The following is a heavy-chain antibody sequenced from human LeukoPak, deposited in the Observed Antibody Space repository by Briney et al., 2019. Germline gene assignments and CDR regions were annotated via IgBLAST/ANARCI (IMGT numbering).Heavy chain of an antibody. CDR1: GYTFTSYG. D-gene: IGHD3-10*01. V-gene: IGHV1-18*01. CDR3: ATTPLLWGRRWLDY. CDR2: ISAYNGNT. Sequence: EASVKVSCKASGYTFTSYGISWVRQAPGQGLEWMGWISAYNGNTKYEQKLQGRVTMTTDTSTSTAYMELRSLRSDDTAVYYCATTPLLWGRRWLDYWGQGTPVTVSS. J-gene: IGHJ4*02.